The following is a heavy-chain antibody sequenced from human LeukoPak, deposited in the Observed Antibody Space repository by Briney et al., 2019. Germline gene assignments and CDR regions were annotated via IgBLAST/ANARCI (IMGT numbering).Heavy chain of an antibody. CDR3: TTIVYYDILTGYYLSSVDY. CDR1: GFTFSNAW. D-gene: IGHD3-9*01. Sequence: GGSLRLSCAASGFTFSNAWMSWVRQAPGKGLEWVGRIKSKTDGGTTDYAAPVKGRFTISRDDSKNTLYLQMNSLKTEDTAVYYCTTIVYYDILTGYYLSSVDYWGQGTLVTVSS. J-gene: IGHJ4*02. V-gene: IGHV3-15*01. CDR2: IKSKTDGGTT.